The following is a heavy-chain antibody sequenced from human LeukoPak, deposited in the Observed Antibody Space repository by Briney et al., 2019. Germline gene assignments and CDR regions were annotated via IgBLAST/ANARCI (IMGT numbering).Heavy chain of an antibody. D-gene: IGHD3-10*01. V-gene: IGHV1-2*02. CDR3: ARHPGDYNY. J-gene: IGHJ4*02. CDR1: GYTFAGYY. Sequence: ASVKVSCKASGYTFAGYYIHWVRQAPGQGHEWMGWGKPNSGGTNYAQKFQGRVTMTRDASISTAYMELSGLRSDDTAVYYCARHPGDYNYWGQGTLVTVSS. CDR2: GKPNSGGT.